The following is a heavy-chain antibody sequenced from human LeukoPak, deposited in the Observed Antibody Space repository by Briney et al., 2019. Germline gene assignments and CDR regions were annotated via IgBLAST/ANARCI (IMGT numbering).Heavy chain of an antibody. Sequence: PGGSLRLSCAASGFTFSDYYMSWIRQAPGKGLEWVSYISSSGSTIYYADSAKGRFTISRDNAKNSLYLQMNSLRAEDTAVYYCARDLIQVSTPRADYYGSGRLAYWGQGTLVTVSS. CDR3: ARDLIQVSTPRADYYGSGRLAY. CDR1: GFTFSDYY. V-gene: IGHV3-11*01. CDR2: ISSSGSTI. D-gene: IGHD3-10*01. J-gene: IGHJ4*02.